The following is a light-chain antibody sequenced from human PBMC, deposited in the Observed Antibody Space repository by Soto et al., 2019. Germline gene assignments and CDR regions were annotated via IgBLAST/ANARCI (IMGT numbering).Light chain of an antibody. J-gene: IGKJ1*01. V-gene: IGKV1-39*01. CDR2: AAS. CDR1: QIISTY. Sequence: DIQMTQSPSSLSASVGDRVTITCRASQIISTYLNWYQQRAGLAPRLLIYAASSLQSGVPPRFSGSGAGTDFTLTISSLRSEDFATYFCQQTYSAPPMVGQGTKVEI. CDR3: QQTYSAPPM.